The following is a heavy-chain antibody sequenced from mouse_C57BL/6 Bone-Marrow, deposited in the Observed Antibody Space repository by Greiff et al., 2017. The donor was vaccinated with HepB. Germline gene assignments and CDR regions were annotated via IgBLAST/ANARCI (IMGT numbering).Heavy chain of an antibody. J-gene: IGHJ3*01. CDR2: IWSGGST. CDR3: ARLRFAY. CDR1: GFSLTSYG. V-gene: IGHV2-2*01. Sequence: VKLQESGPGLVQPSQSLSITCTVSGFSLTSYGVHWVRQSPGKGLEWLGVIWSGGSTDYNAAFISRLSISKDNYKSQVFFKMNSLQADDTAIYYCARLRFAYWGQGTLVTVSA.